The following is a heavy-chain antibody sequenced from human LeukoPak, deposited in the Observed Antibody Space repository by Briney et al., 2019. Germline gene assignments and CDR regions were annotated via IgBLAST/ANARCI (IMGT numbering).Heavy chain of an antibody. CDR1: GDSINNYY. V-gene: IGHV4-59*12. CDR3: ARAHRQLVRGRQTLYWFDP. CDR2: YYSGDSL. D-gene: IGHD6-6*01. J-gene: IGHJ5*02. Sequence: SETLSLTCTVSGDSINNYYWNWIRQSPEKGLEWIGYYYSGDSLNYNYNPSLKSRVTMSVDTSKNQFSLKLSSVTAADTAVYYCARAHRQLVRGRQTLYWFDPWGQGTLVTVSS.